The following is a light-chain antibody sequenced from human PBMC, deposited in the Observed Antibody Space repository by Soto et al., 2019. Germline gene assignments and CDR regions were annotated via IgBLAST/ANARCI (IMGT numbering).Light chain of an antibody. CDR2: VAS. CDR1: QSISNY. CDR3: EQPYKTALT. V-gene: IGKV1-39*01. Sequence: DTQRTQSPSTLSSCVIERLTITSQASQSISNYLNWYQQKPGKAPKLLIYVASSLSSGVPSRFSGSGSATDFTLTLSRLQPEEFATYFCEQPYKTALTFGRGTKVDIK. J-gene: IGKJ1*01.